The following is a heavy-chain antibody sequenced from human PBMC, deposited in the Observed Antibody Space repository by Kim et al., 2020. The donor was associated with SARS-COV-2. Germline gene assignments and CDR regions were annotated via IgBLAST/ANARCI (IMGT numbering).Heavy chain of an antibody. V-gene: IGHV3-21*01. Sequence: GGSLRLSCAASGFTFSSYTMIWVRQAPGGGLEWVSSINTPGNYIYYAASLKGRLTIARDNTNNSLFLQMNSLRPDDTAVYYCAGSVGRGYSGMGSYFDSWGQGTLVTVSS. D-gene: IGHD3-10*01. CDR3: AGSVGRGYSGMGSYFDS. CDR1: GFTFSSYT. CDR2: INTPGNYI. J-gene: IGHJ4*02.